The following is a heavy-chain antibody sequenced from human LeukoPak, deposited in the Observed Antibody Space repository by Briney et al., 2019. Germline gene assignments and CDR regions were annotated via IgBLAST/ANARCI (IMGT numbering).Heavy chain of an antibody. J-gene: IGHJ4*02. D-gene: IGHD1-26*01. V-gene: IGHV3-23*01. Sequence: GGSLRLSCAASGFTFSSYAMSWVRQAPGKGLEWVSAISGSGGSTYYADSVKGRFTISRDNSKNTLYLQMNSLRAEDTAVYYCARASIYSGSYYWGQGTLVTVSS. CDR2: ISGSGGST. CDR3: ARASIYSGSYY. CDR1: GFTFSSYA.